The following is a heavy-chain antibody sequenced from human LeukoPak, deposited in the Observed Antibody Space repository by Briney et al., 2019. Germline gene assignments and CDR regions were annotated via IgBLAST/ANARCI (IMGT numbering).Heavy chain of an antibody. Sequence: GRSLRLSCAASGFTFSSYGMHWVRQAPGKGPEWVAVISYDGSNKYYADSVKGRFTISRDNSKNTLYLQMNSLRAEDTAVYYCARDSGYGFDYWGQGTLVTVSS. V-gene: IGHV3-30*03. J-gene: IGHJ4*02. CDR2: ISYDGSNK. D-gene: IGHD5-12*01. CDR3: ARDSGYGFDY. CDR1: GFTFSSYG.